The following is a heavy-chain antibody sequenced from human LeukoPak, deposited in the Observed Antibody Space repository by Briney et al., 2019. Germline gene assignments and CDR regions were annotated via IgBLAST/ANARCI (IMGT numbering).Heavy chain of an antibody. CDR1: GGSISSSNW. V-gene: IGHV4-4*02. CDR3: ARHLAYSSSWPDAFDI. J-gene: IGHJ3*02. Sequence: SETLSLTCAVSGGSISSSNWWSWVRQPPGKGLEWIGEIYHSGSTNYNPSLKSRVTISVDTSKNQFSLKLSSVTAADTAVYYCARHLAYSSSWPDAFDIWGQGTMVTVSS. CDR2: IYHSGST. D-gene: IGHD6-13*01.